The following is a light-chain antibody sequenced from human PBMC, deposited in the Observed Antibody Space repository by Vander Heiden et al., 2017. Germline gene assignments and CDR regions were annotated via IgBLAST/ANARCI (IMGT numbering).Light chain of an antibody. CDR1: QSVSSNY. CDR3: QHYGSSPLFT. Sequence: ILLTQSPGTLSFSPGERATLSCRASQSVSSNYLAWYQQKPGQAPRLLIYGASSRATGIPDRFSGSGSGTDFTLTISRLEPEDSAVYYCQHYGSSPLFTFGPGTKVDIK. V-gene: IGKV3-20*01. J-gene: IGKJ3*01. CDR2: GAS.